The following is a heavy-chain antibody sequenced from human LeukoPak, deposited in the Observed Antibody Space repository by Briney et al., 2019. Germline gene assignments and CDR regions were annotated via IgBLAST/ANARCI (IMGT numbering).Heavy chain of an antibody. V-gene: IGHV1-46*01. CDR2: INPSDGGT. CDR1: GYIFTNYY. CDR3: ARDTRTMTAVTRGQHYYYGLDV. Sequence: ASVKVSCKASGYIFTNYYLHWVRQAPGHGLEWMAIINPSDGGTYYEQKLQGRVTVTRDTSTSTVYMELSSLRSEDTAVYYCARDTRTMTAVTRGQHYYYGLDVWGQGTTVTVSS. D-gene: IGHD4-17*01. J-gene: IGHJ6*02.